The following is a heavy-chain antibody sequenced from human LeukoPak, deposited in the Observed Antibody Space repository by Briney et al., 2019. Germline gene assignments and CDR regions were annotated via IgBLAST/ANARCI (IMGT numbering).Heavy chain of an antibody. CDR1: GFSFSNYD. D-gene: IGHD2-8*01. CDR2: MSTSGDT. CDR3: VRAPHGDYFDY. Sequence: GGSLRLSCAASGFSFSNYDMHWVRQATGKGLEWVSAMSTSGDTYYPGSVKGRFTISRENTKNSLYLQMNSLRAGDTAVYYCVRAPHGDYFDYWGQGTLVTVSS. J-gene: IGHJ4*02. V-gene: IGHV3-13*01.